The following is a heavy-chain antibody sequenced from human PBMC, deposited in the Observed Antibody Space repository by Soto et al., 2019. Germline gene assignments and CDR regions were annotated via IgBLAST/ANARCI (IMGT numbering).Heavy chain of an antibody. CDR3: ARSGDNYNLLDY. CDR1: GFTFNEYY. J-gene: IGHJ4*02. Sequence: RLSCAASGFTFNEYYMSWVRQAPGKGLEWISYSSNSGTFARYADSVKGRFSISRDNAKNSLYLQINSLRGDDTAIYYCARSGDNYNLLDYWGQGTPVTVSS. V-gene: IGHV3-11*06. CDR2: SSNSGTFA. D-gene: IGHD1-1*01.